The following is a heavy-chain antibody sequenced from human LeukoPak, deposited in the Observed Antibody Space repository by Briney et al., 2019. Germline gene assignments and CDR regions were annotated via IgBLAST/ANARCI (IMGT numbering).Heavy chain of an antibody. CDR2: INHSGST. D-gene: IGHD3-9*01. CDR1: GGSFSGYY. J-gene: IGHJ6*02. Sequence: SETLSLTCAVYGGSFSGYYWSWIRQPPGKGLEWIGEINHSGSTNYNPSLKSRVTISVDTSKNQFSLKLSSVTAADTAVYYCASQTFSPIFGAPHYGMDVWGQGTTVTVSS. CDR3: ASQTFSPIFGAPHYGMDV. V-gene: IGHV4-34*01.